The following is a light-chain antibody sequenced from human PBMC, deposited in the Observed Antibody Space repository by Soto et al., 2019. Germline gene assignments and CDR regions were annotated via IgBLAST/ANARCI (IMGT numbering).Light chain of an antibody. Sequence: IRMYHSPSTLSAYIGDRVTITCRASQNINTWLAWYQQKPGKGPILLIYRASRLESGVPSRFSGSGSGTEFALTISSLQPADFATYYCQQYETYSWTFGQVTRLENK. CDR1: QNINTW. CDR2: RAS. J-gene: IGKJ5*01. CDR3: QQYETYSWT. V-gene: IGKV1-5*03.